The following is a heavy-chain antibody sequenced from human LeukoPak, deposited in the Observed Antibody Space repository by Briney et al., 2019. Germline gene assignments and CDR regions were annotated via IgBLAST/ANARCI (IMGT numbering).Heavy chain of an antibody. CDR3: ARGARNYVNYYYMDV. D-gene: IGHD4-11*01. J-gene: IGHJ6*03. CDR2: IIPIFGTA. Sequence: SVKVSCKASGGTFSSYAISWVRQAPGQGLEWMGRIIPIFGTANYAQKFQGRVTITTDESTSTAYMELSSLRSEDTAVYYCARGARNYVNYYYMDVWGKGTTVTVSS. V-gene: IGHV1-69*05. CDR1: GGTFSSYA.